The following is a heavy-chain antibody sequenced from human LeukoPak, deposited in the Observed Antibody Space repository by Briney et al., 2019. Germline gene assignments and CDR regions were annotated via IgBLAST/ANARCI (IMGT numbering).Heavy chain of an antibody. J-gene: IGHJ5*02. CDR2: MNPNSGNT. CDR3: AREQGYYDILTASNWFDP. CDR1: GYTFTSYD. Sequence: ASVKVSCKASGYTFTSYDINWVRQATGQGLEWMGWMNPNSGNTGYAQKFRGRVTMTRNTSISTAYMELSSLRSEDTAVYYCAREQGYYDILTASNWFDPWGQGTLVTVSS. D-gene: IGHD3-9*01. V-gene: IGHV1-8*01.